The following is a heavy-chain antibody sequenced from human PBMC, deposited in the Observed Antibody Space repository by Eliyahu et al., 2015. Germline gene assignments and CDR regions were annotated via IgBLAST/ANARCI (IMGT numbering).Heavy chain of an antibody. D-gene: IGHD3-10*01. CDR1: GGSISRSSYY. CDR3: ARMEYYYGPGDI. J-gene: IGHJ3*02. CDR2: MYYSGNT. V-gene: IGHV4-39*01. Sequence: QLQLQESGPGLVKPSETLSLTCTVXGGSISRSSYYWGWIRQPPGKGLEWIGSMYYSGNTYYNPSLKSRVTTSVDKPKNQFSLKLSSVTAADTAVYYCARMEYYYGPGDIWGQGTMVTVSS.